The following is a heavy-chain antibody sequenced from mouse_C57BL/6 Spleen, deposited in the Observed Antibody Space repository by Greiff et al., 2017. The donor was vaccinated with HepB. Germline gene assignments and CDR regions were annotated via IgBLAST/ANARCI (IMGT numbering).Heavy chain of an antibody. V-gene: IGHV5-9*01. J-gene: IGHJ4*01. CDR1: GFTFSSYT. CDR2: ISGGGGNT. CDR3: ARVRYSYAMDY. D-gene: IGHD1-1*01. Sequence: EVQRVESGGGLVKPGGSLKLSCAASGFTFSSYTMSWVRQTPEKRLEWVATISGGGGNTYYPDSVKGRFTISRDNAKNTLYLKMSSLRSEDTALYYCARVRYSYAMDYWGQGTSVTVSS.